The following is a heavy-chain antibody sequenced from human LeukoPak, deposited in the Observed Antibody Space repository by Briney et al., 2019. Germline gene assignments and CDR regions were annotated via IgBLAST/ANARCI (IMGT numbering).Heavy chain of an antibody. V-gene: IGHV1-18*01. Sequence: ASVKVSCKASGYTFTSYGISWVRQAPGQGLEWMGWISAYNGNTNYAQKFQGRVTMTRDTSISTAYMELSRLRSDDTAVYYCARASSVTDNDYWGQGTLVTVSS. CDR3: ARASSVTDNDY. D-gene: IGHD4-17*01. CDR2: ISAYNGNT. J-gene: IGHJ4*02. CDR1: GYTFTSYG.